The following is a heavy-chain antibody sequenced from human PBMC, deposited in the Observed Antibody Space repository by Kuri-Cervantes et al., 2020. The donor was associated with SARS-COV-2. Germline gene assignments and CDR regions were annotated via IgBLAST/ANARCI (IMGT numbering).Heavy chain of an antibody. J-gene: IGHJ3*02. Sequence: SVNVSCKASGYTFISYYMHWVRQAPGQGLEWMGRIIPILGIANYAQKFQGRVTITADKSTSTAYMELSSQRSEDPSVCDCPRDLGSSSSPSDAFDIWCKGTMVTV. V-gene: IGHV1-69*04. D-gene: IGHD2-15*01. CDR3: PRDLGSSSSPSDAFDI. CDR2: IIPILGIA. CDR1: GYTFISYY.